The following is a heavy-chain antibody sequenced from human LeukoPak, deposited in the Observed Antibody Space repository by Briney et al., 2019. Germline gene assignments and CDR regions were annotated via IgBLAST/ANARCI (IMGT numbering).Heavy chain of an antibody. Sequence: ETLSLTCAVYXGSFSGYYWSWIRQPPGKGLEWIGEINHSGSTNYNPSLKSRVTISVETSKNQFSLKLSSVTAADTAVYYCARAELTGGPYYFDYWGQGTLVTVSS. J-gene: IGHJ4*02. CDR1: XGSFSGYY. CDR3: ARAELTGGPYYFDY. CDR2: INHSGST. V-gene: IGHV4-34*01. D-gene: IGHD3-9*01.